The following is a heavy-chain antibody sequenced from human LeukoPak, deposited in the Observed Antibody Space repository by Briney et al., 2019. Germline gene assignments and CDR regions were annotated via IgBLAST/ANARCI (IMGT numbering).Heavy chain of an antibody. D-gene: IGHD3-9*01. CDR1: GYTFTSYG. V-gene: IGHV1-18*01. CDR2: ISAYNGNT. J-gene: IGHJ4*02. Sequence: ASVKVSCKASGYTFTSYGIGWVRQAPGQGLEWMGWISAYNGNTNYAQKLQGRVTMTTDTSTSTAYMELRSLRSDDTAVYYCARDGYYDILTGYYILGAYFDYWGQGTLVTVSS. CDR3: ARDGYYDILTGYYILGAYFDY.